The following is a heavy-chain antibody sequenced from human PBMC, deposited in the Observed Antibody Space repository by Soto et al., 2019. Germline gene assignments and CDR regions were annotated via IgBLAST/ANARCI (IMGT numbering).Heavy chain of an antibody. D-gene: IGHD2-15*01. CDR2: ISAYNGNT. J-gene: IGHJ4*02. CDR1: GYTFTSYG. Sequence: QVQLVQSGAEVKKPGASVKVSCKASGYTFTSYGISWVRQAPGQGLEWMGWISAYNGNTNYAQKLQGRVTMTTDTPTSRAYMALGSLRSDDTAVYYCAGELGDSGGHLALDYWGQGSLVTVSS. V-gene: IGHV1-18*01. CDR3: AGELGDSGGHLALDY.